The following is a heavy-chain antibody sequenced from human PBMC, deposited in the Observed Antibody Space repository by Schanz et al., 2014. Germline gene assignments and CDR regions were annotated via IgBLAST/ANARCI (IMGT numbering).Heavy chain of an antibody. J-gene: IGHJ6*02. CDR1: GGSVSTYY. V-gene: IGHV4-59*05. CDR2: VSYTGTT. CDR3: ETQYELNGMAV. Sequence: QVQLQESGPGLVKSSETLSLTCTVSGGSVSTYYWHWIRQPPGKGLEWIGSVSYTGTTYYNPSLESRVTVSGDTSKTQFSWNRPPVPAADTAVYYCETQYELNGMAVWGQGTTVTVSS. D-gene: IGHD1-26*01.